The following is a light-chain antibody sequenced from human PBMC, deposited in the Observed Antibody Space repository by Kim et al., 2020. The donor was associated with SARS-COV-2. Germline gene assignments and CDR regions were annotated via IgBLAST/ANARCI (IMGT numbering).Light chain of an antibody. J-gene: IGLJ3*02. CDR2: SNN. CDR1: SSNIGSNT. V-gene: IGLV1-44*01. CDR3: AAWDDSLNGV. Sequence: PGQRVTIYCSGSSSNIGSNTVNWYQQLPGTAPKLLIYSNNQRPSGVPDRFSGSKSGTSASLAISGLQSEDEADYYCAAWDDSLNGVFGGGTQLTVL.